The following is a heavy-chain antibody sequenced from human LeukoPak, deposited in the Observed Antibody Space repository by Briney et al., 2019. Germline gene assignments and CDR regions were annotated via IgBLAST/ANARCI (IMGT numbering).Heavy chain of an antibody. V-gene: IGHV4-39*07. CDR1: GGSISSSSYY. J-gene: IGHJ4*02. D-gene: IGHD1-26*01. Sequence: SETLSLTCTVSGGSISSSSYYWGWIRQPPGKGLEWIGSIYYSGSTYYNPSLKSRVTISVDTSKNQFSLKLSSVTAADTAVYYCATIVGATMCLDYWGQGTLVTVSS. CDR2: IYYSGST. CDR3: ATIVGATMCLDY.